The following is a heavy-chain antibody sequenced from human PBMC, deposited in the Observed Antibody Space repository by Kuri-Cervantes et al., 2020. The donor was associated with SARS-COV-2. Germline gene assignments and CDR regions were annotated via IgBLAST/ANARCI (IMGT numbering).Heavy chain of an antibody. CDR1: GGSINSSSYY. D-gene: IGHD6-13*01. CDR2: IYQSGST. Sequence: ESLKISCTVSGGSINSSSYYWGWIRQPPGKGLEWIGSIYQSGSTYYNPSLKSRVTISVDTSTTTVYMEVTSLRSEDTAVYYCARDEVAAAGRADFDYWGQGTLVTVSS. V-gene: IGHV4-39*07. J-gene: IGHJ4*02. CDR3: ARDEVAAAGRADFDY.